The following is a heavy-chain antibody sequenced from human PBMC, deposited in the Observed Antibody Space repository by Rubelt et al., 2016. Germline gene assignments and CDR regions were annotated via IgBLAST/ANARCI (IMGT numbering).Heavy chain of an antibody. CDR1: GYSFTSYW. Sequence: EVQLVQSGAEVKKPGESLKISCKGSGYSFTSYWIGWVRQMPGKGLEWMGIIYPGDSDTRYSPAYQGQVTLSADKSISAAYLRWGSLKASDTAMYYCARLLQLWPFDYWGQGTLVTVSS. CDR3: ARLLQLWPFDY. J-gene: IGHJ4*02. D-gene: IGHD5-18*01. CDR2: IYPGDSDT. V-gene: IGHV5-51*01.